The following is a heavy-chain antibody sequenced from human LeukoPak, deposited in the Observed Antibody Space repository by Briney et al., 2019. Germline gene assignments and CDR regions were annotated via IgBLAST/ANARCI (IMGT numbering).Heavy chain of an antibody. V-gene: IGHV4-59*01. D-gene: IGHD3-22*01. CDR2: IYYTGST. CDR3: ARGQYYSDSSGYSYYYYYYMDV. Sequence: PSETLSLTCTLSGGSISTYYWSWVRQPPGKGLEWIGYIYYTGSTDYNPSLKSRVTMSVDTSKNQFSLKLSSVTAADTAVYYCARGQYYSDSSGYSYYYYYYMDVWGKGTTVTISS. CDR1: GGSISTYY. J-gene: IGHJ6*03.